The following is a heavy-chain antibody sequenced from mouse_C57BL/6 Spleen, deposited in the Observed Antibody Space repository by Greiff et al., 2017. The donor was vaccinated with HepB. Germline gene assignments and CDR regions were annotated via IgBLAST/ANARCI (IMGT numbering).Heavy chain of an antibody. D-gene: IGHD1-1*01. CDR1: GYTFTDYY. V-gene: IGHV1-26*01. CDR2: INPNNGGT. Sequence: EVQLQQSGPELVKPGASVKISCKASGYTFTDYYMNWVKQSHGKSLEWIGDINPNNGGTSYNQKFKGKATLTVDKSSSTAYMELRSLTSEDSAVYYGASPLITWYFDVWGTGTTVTVSS. CDR3: ASPLITWYFDV. J-gene: IGHJ1*03.